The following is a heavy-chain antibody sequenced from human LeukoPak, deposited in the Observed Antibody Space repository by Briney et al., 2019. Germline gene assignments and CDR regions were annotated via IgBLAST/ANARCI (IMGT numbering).Heavy chain of an antibody. CDR3: VRDRGTYRPIDY. CDR1: GFRFSSYS. D-gene: IGHD1-26*01. CDR2: ISYTGTYI. J-gene: IGHJ4*02. Sequence: GGSLRLSCAASGFRFSSYSMNWVRQAPGKGLEWVSSISYTGTYIYYADSVKGRFTISRDNAQNSLYLQMNSLRAEDTAIYYCVRDRGTYRPIDYWGQGTLVTVSS. V-gene: IGHV3-21*04.